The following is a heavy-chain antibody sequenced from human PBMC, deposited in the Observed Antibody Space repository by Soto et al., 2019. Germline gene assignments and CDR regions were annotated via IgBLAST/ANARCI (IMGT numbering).Heavy chain of an antibody. J-gene: IGHJ6*02. V-gene: IGHV5-51*01. CDR1: GCRFTGYW. Sequence: GLPMKISWNGAGCRFTGYWIGCVRQIPGKGLEWMGIIYPGDSDTRYSPSFQGQVTISADKSISTAYLQWSSLKASDTAMYYCARRLVRLGMEVWGQGTTVT. CDR3: ARRLVRLGMEV. CDR2: IYPGDSDT.